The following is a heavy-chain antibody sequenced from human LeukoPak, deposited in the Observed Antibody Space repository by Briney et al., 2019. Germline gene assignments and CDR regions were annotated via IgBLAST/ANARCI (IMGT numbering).Heavy chain of an antibody. Sequence: SETLSLTCTVSGGSISSYYWSWIRQPPGEGLEWIGYIYYSGSTNYNPSLKSRVTISVDTSKIQFSLKLSSVTAADTAVYYCARGPIVGNYWGQGTLVTVSS. J-gene: IGHJ4*02. CDR3: ARGPIVGNY. CDR2: IYYSGST. V-gene: IGHV4-59*01. CDR1: GGSISSYY. D-gene: IGHD3-22*01.